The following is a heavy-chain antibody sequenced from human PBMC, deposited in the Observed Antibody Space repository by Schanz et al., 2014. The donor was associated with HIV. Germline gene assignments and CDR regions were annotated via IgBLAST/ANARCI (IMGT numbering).Heavy chain of an antibody. CDR2: INPNSGGT. CDR1: GGTFSNYA. Sequence: QVQLVQSGAEVKKPGSSVKVSCKASGGTFSNYAINWVRQAPGQGLEWMGWINPNSGGTNYAQKFQGRVTITADKSTSTAYMELSSLRSEDTAVYYCARGALGLAAAGSYYFYYGMDVWGQGTTVTVSS. J-gene: IGHJ6*02. CDR3: ARGALGLAAAGSYYFYYGMDV. D-gene: IGHD6-13*01. V-gene: IGHV1-69*06.